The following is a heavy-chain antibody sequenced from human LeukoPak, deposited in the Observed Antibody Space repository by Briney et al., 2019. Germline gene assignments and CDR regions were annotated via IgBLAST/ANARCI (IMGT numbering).Heavy chain of an antibody. V-gene: IGHV3-74*01. Sequence: GGSLRLSCAASGFSFSSFWMHWVRQAPGKGLVWVSGIKSDGAGASYVDSVKGRFTISRDNAKNTLDLQMNSLRAEDTAVYYCARGGYGAYMGWGQGMLVTVSS. CDR3: ARGGYGAYMG. D-gene: IGHD4-17*01. CDR1: GFSFSSFW. J-gene: IGHJ4*02. CDR2: IKSDGAGA.